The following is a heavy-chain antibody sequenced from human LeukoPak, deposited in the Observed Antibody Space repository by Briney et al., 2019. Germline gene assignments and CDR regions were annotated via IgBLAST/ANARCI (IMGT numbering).Heavy chain of an antibody. CDR2: IYYSGST. CDR1: GGSISSYY. CDR3: ARIVATITSDAFDI. V-gene: IGHV4-59*01. J-gene: IGHJ3*02. D-gene: IGHD5-12*01. Sequence: PSETLSLTCTVSGGSISSYYWSWIRQPPGKGLEWIGYIYYSGSTTSNPSLKSRVTISVDTSKNLFSRKLSSVTAADTAVYYCARIVATITSDAFDIWGQGTMVTVSS.